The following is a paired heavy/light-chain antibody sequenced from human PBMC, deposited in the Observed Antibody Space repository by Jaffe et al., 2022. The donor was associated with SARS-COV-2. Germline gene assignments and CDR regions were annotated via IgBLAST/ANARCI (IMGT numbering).Heavy chain of an antibody. J-gene: IGHJ5*02. CDR3: ARGWGSYCSSSSCTYNYFDP. CDR1: GDSGGRDNYF. Sequence: QVQLQESGPGLVKPSQTLSLTCTVSGDSGGRDNYFWSWVRQPVGKGLEWIGRVHRSGTTNYSPSFKSRVTIFLDTSKNQFSLKLISATAADTAVYYCARGWGSYCSSSSCTYNYFDPWGQGTLVTVSS. D-gene: IGHD2-2*01. V-gene: IGHV4-61*02. CDR2: VHRSGTT.
Light chain of an antibody. CDR2: EVS. Sequence: QSALTQPPSASGSPGQSVTISCTGTSSDVGGYKYVSWYQHHPGKAPKVMIYEVSKRPSGVPDRFTGSKSGNTASLTVSGLQAEDEAVYYCSSYAGSNTFVAFGGGTKLTVL. V-gene: IGLV2-8*01. CDR1: SSDVGGYKY. CDR3: SSYAGSNTFVA. J-gene: IGLJ2*01.